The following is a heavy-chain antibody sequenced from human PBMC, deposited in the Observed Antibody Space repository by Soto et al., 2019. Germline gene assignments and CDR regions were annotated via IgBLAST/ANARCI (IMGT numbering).Heavy chain of an antibody. CDR1: GFTFSSYW. D-gene: IGHD2-15*01. V-gene: IGHV3-7*03. J-gene: IGHJ6*02. Sequence: GGSLRLSCAASGFTFSSYWMSWVRQAPGKGLEWVANIKQDGSEKYYVDSVKGRFTISRDNAKNSLYLQMNSLRAEDTAVYYCARMLGYCSGGSCYRFYGMDVWGQGITVTVSS. CDR2: IKQDGSEK. CDR3: ARMLGYCSGGSCYRFYGMDV.